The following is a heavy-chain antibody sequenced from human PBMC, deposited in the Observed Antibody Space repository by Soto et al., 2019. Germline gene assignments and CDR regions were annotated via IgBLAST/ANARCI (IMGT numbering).Heavy chain of an antibody. CDR2: INPNSGGT. CDR1: GYTLSGYY. D-gene: IGHD3-10*01. J-gene: IGHJ1*01. CDR3: ASGGLVRGTLSIGY. Sequence: QVQLVQSGAEVKKPGASVKVSCKASGYTLSGYYMHWVRQAPGQGLEWMGRINPNSGGTNYAQKLKGRVTMTRDTSNSTAYLELSRLRSDDTAVYYCASGGLVRGTLSIGYWGQGTLVTVSS. V-gene: IGHV1-2*06.